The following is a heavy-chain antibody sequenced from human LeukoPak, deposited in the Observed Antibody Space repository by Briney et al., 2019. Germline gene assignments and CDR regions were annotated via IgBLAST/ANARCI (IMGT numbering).Heavy chain of an antibody. CDR2: IIPIFGTA. Sequence: ASVKDSCKASGGTFSSYAISWVRQAPGQGLEWMGGIIPIFGTANYAQKFQGRVTITADESTSTAYMELSSLRSEDTAVYYCARDIPPAPGSGYSSHDAFDIWGQGTMVTVSS. V-gene: IGHV1-69*13. CDR1: GGTFSSYA. J-gene: IGHJ3*02. CDR3: ARDIPPAPGSGYSSHDAFDI. D-gene: IGHD3-22*01.